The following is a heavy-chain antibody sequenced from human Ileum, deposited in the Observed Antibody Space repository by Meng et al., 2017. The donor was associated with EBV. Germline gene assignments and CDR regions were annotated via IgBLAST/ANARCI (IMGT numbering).Heavy chain of an antibody. CDR3: AKGVSVVASYFQH. CDR2: ISYDGNNK. CDR1: GFSLSTYG. V-gene: IGHV3-30*18. Sequence: VRRVGLGGGGGQPGGSLRLSCEASGFSLSTYGVHWVRQAPGKGLEWVAVISYDGNNKEYADSVKGRFTISRDNSKNTLYLQMDSLRLEDTAVYYCAKGVSVVASYFQHWGQGTLVTVSS. J-gene: IGHJ1*01. D-gene: IGHD3-22*01.